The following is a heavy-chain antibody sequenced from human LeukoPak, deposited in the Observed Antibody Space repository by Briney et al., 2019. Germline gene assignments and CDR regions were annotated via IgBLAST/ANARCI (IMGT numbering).Heavy chain of an antibody. CDR1: GGSISNGNYY. CDR3: ARAGDSSGYYDAFDI. V-gene: IGHV4-61*02. Sequence: SQTLSLTCTVSGGSISNGNYYWTWIRQPAGKGLEWIGRIYTSGSTKYNPSLKSRVTISLDTSQNQFSLKVSSVTAADTAVYYCARAGDSSGYYDAFDIWGQGTMVTVSS. CDR2: IYTSGST. J-gene: IGHJ3*02. D-gene: IGHD3-22*01.